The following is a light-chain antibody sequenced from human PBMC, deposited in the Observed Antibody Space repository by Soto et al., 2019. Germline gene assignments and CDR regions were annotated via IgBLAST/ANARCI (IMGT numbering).Light chain of an antibody. CDR3: QQNGGSPSWT. CDR2: DVS. J-gene: IGKJ1*01. Sequence: EIVLTQSPGTLSLSPGERATLSCRASQSVSSYLAWYQRKPGQAPRLLIYDVSNRATGIPARFSGSGSGTDFTLTISRLEPEDFAVYYCQQNGGSPSWTFGQGTKVDIK. CDR1: QSVSSY. V-gene: IGKV3-20*01.